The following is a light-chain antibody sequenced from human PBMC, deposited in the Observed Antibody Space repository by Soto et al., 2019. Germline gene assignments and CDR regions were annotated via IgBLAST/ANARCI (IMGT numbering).Light chain of an antibody. CDR2: GAS. CDR3: QQCGTSPLT. CDR1: QSVTSSY. V-gene: IGKV3-20*01. Sequence: EIVLTQSPGTLSLSPGERATLSCRASQSVTSSYLAWYQQKTGKAPRLLIYGASSMATRIPYRFSGSGSGTDFTLPISRMEPEDFAVYYCQQCGTSPLTFGRGTKVEIK. J-gene: IGKJ4*01.